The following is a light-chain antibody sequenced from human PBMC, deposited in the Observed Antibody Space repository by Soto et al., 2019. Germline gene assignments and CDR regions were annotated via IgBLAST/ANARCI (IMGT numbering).Light chain of an antibody. V-gene: IGKV1-5*01. Sequence: DIQMTQSPSTLSASVGDRVTITCRASQSIKNWLAWYQQKPGEAPKLLIYDASSLESGVPSRFSGSGSGTEFTLTISSLQPDDFATYYCQQYNSLWTFGQGTKVEIK. CDR3: QQYNSLWT. CDR1: QSIKNW. CDR2: DAS. J-gene: IGKJ1*01.